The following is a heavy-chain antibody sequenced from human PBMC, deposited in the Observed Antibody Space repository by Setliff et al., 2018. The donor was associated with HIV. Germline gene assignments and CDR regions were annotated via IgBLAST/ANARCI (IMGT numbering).Heavy chain of an antibody. V-gene: IGHV4-38-2*01. J-gene: IGHJ4*02. CDR2: IYHSGST. D-gene: IGHD2-2*01. CDR1: GYSISDGYY. Sequence: PSETLSLTCAVSGYSISDGYYWGWIRQPPGKGLERIGSIYHSGSTYYNPSLKSRVTISIDTSKNQFSLKLRSVTAADTAMYYCATSDRRDLKPDYWGQGTLVTVSS. CDR3: ATSDRRDLKPDY.